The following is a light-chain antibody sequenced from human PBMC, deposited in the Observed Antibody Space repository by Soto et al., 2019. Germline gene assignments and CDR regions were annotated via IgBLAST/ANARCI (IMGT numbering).Light chain of an antibody. V-gene: IGKV1-39*01. J-gene: IGKJ1*01. CDR2: AAS. CDR3: QQSFSPLWT. CDR1: QSISNY. Sequence: DIQMTQSPSSLSASVGDRVTITCRASQSISNYLNWYQQKPGKAPKLLIYAASSMQSGVPSRFSGSGAETEFTLTISSLQPDDSATYYCQQSFSPLWTFGQGTKVEV.